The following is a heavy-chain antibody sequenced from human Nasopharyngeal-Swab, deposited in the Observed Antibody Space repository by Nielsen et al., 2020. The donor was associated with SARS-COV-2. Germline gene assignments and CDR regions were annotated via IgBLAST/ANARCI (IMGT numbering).Heavy chain of an antibody. V-gene: IGHV1-18*01. Sequence: ASVKVSCKASGYTFTSYGISWVRQAPGQGLEWMGWISAYNGNTNYAQKFQGRVTMTTDTSTSTAYMELRSLRSDDTAVYYCARGEDYSNYVGMDVWGQGTTVTVSS. CDR2: ISAYNGNT. CDR1: GYTFTSYG. CDR3: ARGEDYSNYVGMDV. D-gene: IGHD4-11*01. J-gene: IGHJ6*02.